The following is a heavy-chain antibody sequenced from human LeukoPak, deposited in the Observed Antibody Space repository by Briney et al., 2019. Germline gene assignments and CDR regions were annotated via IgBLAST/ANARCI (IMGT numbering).Heavy chain of an antibody. J-gene: IGHJ4*02. V-gene: IGHV1-69*04. CDR2: IIPIFGIA. Sequence: SVKVSCKASGDTFNSYAISWVPQASGQALEWMGRIIPIFGIANYAQKFQGRVTITADKSTSTAYMELSSLRSEDTAVYYCARDLGRGYYDSSGYWGQGTLVTVSS. D-gene: IGHD3-22*01. CDR3: ARDLGRGYYDSSGY. CDR1: GDTFNSYA.